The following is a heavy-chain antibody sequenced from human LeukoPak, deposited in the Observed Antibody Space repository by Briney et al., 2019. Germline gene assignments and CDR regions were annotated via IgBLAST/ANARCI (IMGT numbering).Heavy chain of an antibody. V-gene: IGHV3-23*01. Sequence: GGSLRLSCAASGFIFSSYAMSWVRQAPGKGLEWVSAISGSGGSTYYADSVKGRFTISRDNSKNTLYLQMNSLRAEDTAVYYCAKSRQQLDTYYYYGMDVWGQGTKVTVSS. D-gene: IGHD6-13*01. CDR2: ISGSGGST. J-gene: IGHJ6*02. CDR1: GFIFSSYA. CDR3: AKSRQQLDTYYYYGMDV.